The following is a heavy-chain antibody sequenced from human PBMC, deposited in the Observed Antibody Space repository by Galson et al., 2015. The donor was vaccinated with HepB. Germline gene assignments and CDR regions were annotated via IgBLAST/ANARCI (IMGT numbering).Heavy chain of an antibody. V-gene: IGHV3-30*04. J-gene: IGHJ4*02. CDR3: ARAVTMVRELDY. CDR1: GFTFTSYT. Sequence: SLRLSCAASGFTFTSYTMHWVRQAPGKGLEWVAFISYDGSNKYYAGSVKGRFTISRDNSKNTLYLQMNSLRAEDTAVYYCARAVTMVRELDYWGQGTLVTVSS. D-gene: IGHD3-10*01. CDR2: ISYDGSNK.